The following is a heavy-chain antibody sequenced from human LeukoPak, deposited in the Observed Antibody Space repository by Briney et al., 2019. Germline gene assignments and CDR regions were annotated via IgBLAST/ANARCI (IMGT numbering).Heavy chain of an antibody. D-gene: IGHD3-22*01. CDR3: AKGRGGAEDSSGYYYVPIDY. V-gene: IGHV3-23*01. CDR1: GFTFSSYA. Sequence: GGSLRLSCAASGFTFSSYAMSWVRQAPGKGLEWVSAISGSGGSTYYADSVKGRFTISRDNSKNTLYLRMNSLRAEDTAVYYCAKGRGGAEDSSGYYYVPIDYWGQGTLVTVSS. J-gene: IGHJ4*02. CDR2: ISGSGGST.